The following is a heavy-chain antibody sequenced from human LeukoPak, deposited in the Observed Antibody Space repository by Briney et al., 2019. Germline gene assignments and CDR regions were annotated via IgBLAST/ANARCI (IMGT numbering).Heavy chain of an antibody. V-gene: IGHV4-59*08. CDR3: TRSPPTYCSGGSCYYYGMDV. CDR1: GGSISSYY. CDR2: IYYSGST. J-gene: IGHJ6*02. D-gene: IGHD2-15*01. Sequence: SETLSLTCTVSGGSISSYYWSWIRRPPGKGLEWIGYIYYSGSTHYNPSLKSRVTISVDTSKNQFSLKLSSVTAADTAVYYCTRSPPTYCSGGSCYYYGMDVWGQGTTVTVSS.